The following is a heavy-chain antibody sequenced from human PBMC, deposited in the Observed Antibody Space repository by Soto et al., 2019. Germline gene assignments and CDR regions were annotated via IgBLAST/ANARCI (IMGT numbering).Heavy chain of an antibody. Sequence: SVKVSCKASGFTFTSSAVQWVRQARGQRLEWIGWIVVGSGNTNYAQKFQERVTITRDMSTSTAYMELSSLRSDDTAVYYCAGDGATMVRGVICYWGQGTLVTVSS. D-gene: IGHD3-10*01. CDR1: GFTFTSSA. CDR2: IVVGSGNT. CDR3: AGDGATMVRGVICY. V-gene: IGHV1-58*01. J-gene: IGHJ4*02.